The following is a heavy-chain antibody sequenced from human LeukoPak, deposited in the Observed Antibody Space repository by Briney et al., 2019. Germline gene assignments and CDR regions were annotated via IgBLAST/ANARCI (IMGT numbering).Heavy chain of an antibody. J-gene: IGHJ3*02. CDR3: AREGVYYDSSGYNDVFDI. Sequence: SETLSLTCTVSGGSISSGSYYWSWIRQPAGKGLEWIGRIYPSGSTNYNPSLKSRVTMSVDTSNNQFSLKLSSVTAADMAVYYCAREGVYYDSSGYNDVFDIWGQGTMVTVSS. CDR2: IYPSGST. CDR1: GGSISSGSYY. D-gene: IGHD3-22*01. V-gene: IGHV4-61*02.